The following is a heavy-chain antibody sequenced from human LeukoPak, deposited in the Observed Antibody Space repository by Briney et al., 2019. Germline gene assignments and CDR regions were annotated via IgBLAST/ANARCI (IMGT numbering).Heavy chain of an antibody. V-gene: IGHV3-30*02. CDR3: VKDGHWTFDY. CDR2: IGHEGTNK. D-gene: IGHD1-1*01. Sequence: GGSLRLSCAASEFTFSSSAMHWVRQAPGKGLAWVAFIGHEGTNKYYADSVKGRFTISRDNSKNTLYLQMNSLRAEDTAVYYCVKDGHWTFDYWGQGTLVTVSS. J-gene: IGHJ4*02. CDR1: EFTFSSSA.